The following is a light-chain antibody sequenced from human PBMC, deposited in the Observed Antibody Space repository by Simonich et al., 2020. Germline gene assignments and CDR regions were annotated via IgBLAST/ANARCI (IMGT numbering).Light chain of an antibody. Sequence: QSALTQPRSVSGSPGQSVTISCTGTSSDVGGYNYVSWYQQHPGKAPKLLISAVSKRPSGVPDRFSGSKSGNTASLTISGLQAEDEADYYCCSYAGSYTLGVFGGGTKLTVL. J-gene: IGLJ3*02. V-gene: IGLV2-11*01. CDR1: SSDVGGYNY. CDR3: CSYAGSYTLGV. CDR2: AVS.